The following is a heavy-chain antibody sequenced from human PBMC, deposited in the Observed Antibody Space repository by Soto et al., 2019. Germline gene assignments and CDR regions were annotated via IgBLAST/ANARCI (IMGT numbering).Heavy chain of an antibody. J-gene: IGHJ5*02. CDR1: GFTFSSYE. CDR2: ISSRCSTT. V-gene: IGHV3-48*03. D-gene: IGHD3-3*01. CDR3: ARGYYDFWSGTNWFDP. Sequence: GGSLRLSCAASGFTFSSYEMNWVRQAPGKGLEWVSYISSRCSTTYYADSVKGRLTISRDNAKNSLYLQMNSLRAENTAVYYCARGYYDFWSGTNWFDPWGQGTLVTVSS.